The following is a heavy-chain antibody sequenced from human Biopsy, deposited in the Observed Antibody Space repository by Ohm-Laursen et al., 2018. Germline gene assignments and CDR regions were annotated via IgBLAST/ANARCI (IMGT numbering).Heavy chain of an antibody. J-gene: IGHJ1*01. D-gene: IGHD3-9*01. CDR3: ATKLTGYFHH. CDR1: GGTFSNYG. CDR2: NIPILGTG. V-gene: IGHV1-69*06. Sequence: SVKVSCKAPGGTFSNYGVNWVRQAPGQGLEWLGGNIPILGTGNYAQKIQDRVTVAADTSTSTATMELRSLRSDDTAVYYCATKLTGYFHHWGQGTLVIVSS.